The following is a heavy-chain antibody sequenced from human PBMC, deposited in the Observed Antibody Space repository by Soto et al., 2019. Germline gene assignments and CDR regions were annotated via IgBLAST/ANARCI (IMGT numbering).Heavy chain of an antibody. J-gene: IGHJ2*01. Sequence: EVQLLESGGGLVQPGGSLRLSCVGSGFTFINYAMNWVRQTPGKGLEWVSTISGGGDRAFDADTVKGRFTISRDNSNNTVNSQMNSMRADDTAVDYCARNVLGSTSCPDWWYFDLWGRGTLSTVFS. CDR2: ISGGGDRA. CDR1: GFTFINYA. CDR3: ARNVLGSTSCPDWWYFDL. V-gene: IGHV3-23*01. D-gene: IGHD2-2*01.